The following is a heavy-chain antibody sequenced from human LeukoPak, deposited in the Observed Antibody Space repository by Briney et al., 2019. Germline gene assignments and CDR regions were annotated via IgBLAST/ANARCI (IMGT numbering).Heavy chain of an antibody. CDR2: IRLDGSNK. CDR3: AKGPGLGAGKRYLDL. D-gene: IGHD6-13*01. CDR1: GFTFSSYG. Sequence: GGSLRLSCAASGFTFSSYGMHWVRQAPGKGREGGAFIRLDGSNKYYADSVKGRFTISRDNAKNSLSLQMNSLIPEDTALYYCAKGPGLGAGKRYLDLWGRGTLVIVSS. V-gene: IGHV3-30*02. J-gene: IGHJ2*01.